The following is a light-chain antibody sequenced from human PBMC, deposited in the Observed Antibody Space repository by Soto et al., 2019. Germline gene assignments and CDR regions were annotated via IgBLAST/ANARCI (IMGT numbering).Light chain of an antibody. V-gene: IGKV3-11*01. Sequence: EIVLTQSPATLSLSPGERATLSCRASQSVSSYLAWYQQKPGQAPRLLIYDASTRATGIPARFSGSGSGTDFTLTIGSLEPEDFAVYYCQQRSNWPPPFTFGPGTKVDIK. CDR1: QSVSSY. CDR3: QQRSNWPPPFT. J-gene: IGKJ3*01. CDR2: DAS.